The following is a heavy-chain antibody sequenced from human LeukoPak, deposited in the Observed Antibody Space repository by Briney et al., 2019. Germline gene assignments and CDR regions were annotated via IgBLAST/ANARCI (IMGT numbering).Heavy chain of an antibody. CDR1: GFTFSSYG. Sequence: GGSLRLSCAASGFTFSSYGMHWVRQAPGKGLEWVAFIRYDGSNKYYADSVKGRFTISRDNSKNTLYLQMNSLRAEDTAVYYCAKVGGYGDYGSVDYWGQGTLVTVSS. CDR3: AKVGGYGDYGSVDY. CDR2: IRYDGSNK. J-gene: IGHJ4*02. V-gene: IGHV3-30*02. D-gene: IGHD4-17*01.